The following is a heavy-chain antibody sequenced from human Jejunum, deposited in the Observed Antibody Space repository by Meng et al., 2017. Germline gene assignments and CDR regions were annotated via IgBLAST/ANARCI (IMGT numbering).Heavy chain of an antibody. CDR1: GFSFSSYS. Sequence: DVQPVESGGGPVKPGGSPRLSCAGSGFSFSSYSMHWVLQAPGKGLEWVSSISSTSSYADSVKGRFTISRDNAENSLYLQMNSLRAEDTAVYYCARGRVVVVGTPSDYWGQGTLVTVSS. D-gene: IGHD2-15*01. CDR2: ISSTSS. J-gene: IGHJ4*02. CDR3: ARGRVVVVGTPSDY. V-gene: IGHV3-21*01.